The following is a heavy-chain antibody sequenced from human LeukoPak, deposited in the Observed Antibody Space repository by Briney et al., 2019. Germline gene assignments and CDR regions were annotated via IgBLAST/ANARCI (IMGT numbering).Heavy chain of an antibody. V-gene: IGHV3-30*18. J-gene: IGHJ6*03. CDR1: GFTFSSYG. CDR3: AKEGSDILTGPFYYMDV. Sequence: GGSLRLSCAASGFTFSSYGMHWVRQAPGKGLEWVAVISYDGSNKYYADSVKGRFTISRDNSKNTLYLQMNSLRAEDTAVYYCAKEGSDILTGPFYYMDVWGKGTTVTVSS. D-gene: IGHD3-9*01. CDR2: ISYDGSNK.